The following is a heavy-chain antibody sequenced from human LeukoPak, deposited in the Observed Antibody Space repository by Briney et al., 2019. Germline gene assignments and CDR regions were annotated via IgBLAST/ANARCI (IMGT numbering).Heavy chain of an antibody. CDR3: AIQKYGGNSGYFDY. D-gene: IGHD4-23*01. Sequence: NPGGSLRLSCAASGFTFSSYSMNWVRQAPGKGLEWVSSISSSSSYIYYTDSVKGRFTISRDNAKNSLYLQMNSLRAEDTAVYYCAIQKYGGNSGYFDYWGQGTLVTVSP. CDR2: ISSSSSYI. CDR1: GFTFSSYS. J-gene: IGHJ4*02. V-gene: IGHV3-21*01.